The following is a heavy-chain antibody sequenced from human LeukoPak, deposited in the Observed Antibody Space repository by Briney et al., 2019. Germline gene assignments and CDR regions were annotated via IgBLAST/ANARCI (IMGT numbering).Heavy chain of an antibody. D-gene: IGHD2-15*01. CDR2: ISGYNGNI. J-gene: IGHJ4*02. Sequence: RASVKVSCKASGYTFTRYGISWVRQAPGQGLEWMGWISGYNGNIKYAQKLQGRVTMTTDTSTNTAYVELRSLRSDDTAVYYCARDCSGGSCYDGVDYWGQGTLVTVSS. CDR3: ARDCSGGSCYDGVDY. CDR1: GYTFTRYG. V-gene: IGHV1-18*01.